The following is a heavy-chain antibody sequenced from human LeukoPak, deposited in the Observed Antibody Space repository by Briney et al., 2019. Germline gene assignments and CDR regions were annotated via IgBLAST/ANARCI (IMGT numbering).Heavy chain of an antibody. D-gene: IGHD5-24*01. CDR1: GASISTYY. V-gene: IGHV4-4*07. J-gene: IGHJ4*02. CDR2: LYTTGST. CDR3: ARDKGSERWLQFDY. Sequence: SETLSLTCTVSGASISTYYWSWIRQPAGKGLEWIGRLYTTGSTNYNPSLKSRVTMSVDTSKNQFSLRLSSATAADTAVYYCARDKGSERWLQFDYWGQGTLVTVSS.